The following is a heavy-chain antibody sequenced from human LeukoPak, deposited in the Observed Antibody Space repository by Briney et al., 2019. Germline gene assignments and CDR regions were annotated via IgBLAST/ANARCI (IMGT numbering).Heavy chain of an antibody. J-gene: IGHJ3*02. CDR2: ISGSGGSA. D-gene: IGHD3-22*01. Sequence: GGSLRLSWAASGFTFSSYAMSWVRQAPGKGLEWVSDISGSGGSAYYADCVKGRFTISRDNSKNTLYLQMNSLRAEDTAVYYCAKWYDDYYDSSGYYYYAFDIWGQGTMVTVSS. V-gene: IGHV3-23*01. CDR3: AKWYDDYYDSSGYYYYAFDI. CDR1: GFTFSSYA.